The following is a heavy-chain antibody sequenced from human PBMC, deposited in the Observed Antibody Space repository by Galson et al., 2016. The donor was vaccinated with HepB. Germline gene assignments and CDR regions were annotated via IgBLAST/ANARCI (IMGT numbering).Heavy chain of an antibody. D-gene: IGHD6-19*01. CDR1: GFTFSDYS. CDR3: ARDGAVAGYWYFDL. Sequence: SLRLSCATSGFTFSDYSMSWVRQAPGKGLECISHIGSFGNTIYYADSVKGRFSISRDNSKNTLYLQMNNVRAEDTAVYYCARDGAVAGYWYFDLWGRGTLVTVSS. J-gene: IGHJ2*01. V-gene: IGHV3-11*01. CDR2: IGSFGNTI.